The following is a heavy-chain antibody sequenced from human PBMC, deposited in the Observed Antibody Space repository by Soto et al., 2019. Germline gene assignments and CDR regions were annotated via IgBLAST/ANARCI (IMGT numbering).Heavy chain of an antibody. Sequence: PGGSLRLSCTASGFTFSDYDMHWVRQTTGEGLEWVSTIRAAGATYYPGSVQGRFTISRENAKKSLFLQMNSLRAGDTAVYYCAREIRGAYGMDVWGQGTTGTVSS. V-gene: IGHV3-13*04. CDR2: IRAAGAT. CDR1: GFTFSDYD. D-gene: IGHD3-10*01. CDR3: AREIRGAYGMDV. J-gene: IGHJ6*02.